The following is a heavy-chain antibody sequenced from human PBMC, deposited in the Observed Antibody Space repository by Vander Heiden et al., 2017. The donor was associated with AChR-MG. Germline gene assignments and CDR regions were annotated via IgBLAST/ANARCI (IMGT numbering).Heavy chain of an antibody. D-gene: IGHD3-16*02. Sequence: QVQLQESGPGLVKPSETLSLTCTVSGGSISSYYWSWIRQPPGKGLEWIGYIYYSGSTNYNPSLKRRVTISVDTSKNQFSLKLSSVTAADTAVYYCARTEPYDDGWGSYHAFDYWGQGTLVTVSS. V-gene: IGHV4-59*01. J-gene: IGHJ4*02. CDR3: ARTEPYDDGWGSYHAFDY. CDR2: IYYSGST. CDR1: GGSISSYY.